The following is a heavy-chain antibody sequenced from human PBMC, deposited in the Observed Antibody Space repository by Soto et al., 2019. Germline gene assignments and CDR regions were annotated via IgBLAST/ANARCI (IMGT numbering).Heavy chain of an antibody. CDR3: AKGGVRGVTNNGNDY. D-gene: IGHD3-10*01. J-gene: IGHJ4*02. CDR2: ISGSGGST. V-gene: IGHV3-23*01. Sequence: GGSLRLSCAASGFTFSSYAMSWVRQAPGKGLEWVSAISGSGGSTYYADSVKGRFTISRDNSKNTLYLQMNSLRAEDTAVYYCAKGGVRGVTNNGNDYWGQGTLVTVSS. CDR1: GFTFSSYA.